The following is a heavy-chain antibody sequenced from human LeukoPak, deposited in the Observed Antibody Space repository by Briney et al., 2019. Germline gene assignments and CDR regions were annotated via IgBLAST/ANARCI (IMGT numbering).Heavy chain of an antibody. CDR3: ARDNSVGDYAWWFDP. CDR2: INPNSGGT. V-gene: IGHV1-2*02. J-gene: IGHJ5*02. D-gene: IGHD1-26*01. Sequence: ASVKVSCKASGYTFTGYYMHWVRQAPGQGLEWMGWINPNSGGTNYAQKFQGRVTMTRDLSTSTDYMELSSLRSDDTAVNFCARDNSVGDYAWWFDPWGQGTLVTVSS. CDR1: GYTFTGYY.